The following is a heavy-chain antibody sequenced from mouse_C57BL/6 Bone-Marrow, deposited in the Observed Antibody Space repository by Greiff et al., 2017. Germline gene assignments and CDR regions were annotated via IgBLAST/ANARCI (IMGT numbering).Heavy chain of an antibody. CDR3: ARWLLRYYYAMDY. D-gene: IGHD2-3*01. J-gene: IGHJ4*01. Sequence: VQVVESGPELVKPGASVKISCKASGYAFSSSWMNWAKQRPGKGLEWIGRIYPGDGDTNYNGKFKGKATLTADKSSSTAYMQLSSLTSEDSAVYFCARWLLRYYYAMDYWGQGTSVTVSS. CDR1: GYAFSSSW. CDR2: IYPGDGDT. V-gene: IGHV1-82*01.